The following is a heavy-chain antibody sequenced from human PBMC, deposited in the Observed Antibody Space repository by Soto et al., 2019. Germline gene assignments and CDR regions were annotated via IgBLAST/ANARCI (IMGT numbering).Heavy chain of an antibody. D-gene: IGHD6-6*01. J-gene: IGHJ4*02. Sequence: EVHLVESGGGLVQPGGSLRLSCAASGFTFSSYWMYWVRQAPGKGLVWVSRIYTDGSNTSYADSVKGRFTISRDNATNMLYLQMSSLRAEDTGVYFCARDQARAWSFQFDLWGQGTLVTVSS. CDR3: ARDQARAWSFQFDL. CDR1: GFTFSSYW. V-gene: IGHV3-74*01. CDR2: IYTDGSNT.